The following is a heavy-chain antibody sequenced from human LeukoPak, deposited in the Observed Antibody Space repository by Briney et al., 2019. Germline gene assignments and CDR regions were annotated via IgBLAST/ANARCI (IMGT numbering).Heavy chain of an antibody. Sequence: GGSLRLSCAASGXTFSNYWVSWVRQAPGKGLEWVANMKYDGSEKYYVDSVRGRFTISRDNAENSLFLQMNSLRAGDTAVYYCAREGTITAYNFDYWGQGTPVTVSS. V-gene: IGHV3-7*05. CDR3: AREGTITAYNFDY. J-gene: IGHJ4*02. CDR2: MKYDGSEK. CDR1: GXTFSNYW. D-gene: IGHD5-12*01.